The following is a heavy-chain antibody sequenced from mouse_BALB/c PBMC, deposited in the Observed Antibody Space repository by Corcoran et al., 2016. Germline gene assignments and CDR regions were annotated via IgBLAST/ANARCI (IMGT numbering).Heavy chain of an antibody. CDR3: ARCYYDYDGDY. CDR1: GYTFTDYY. J-gene: IGHJ2*01. CDR2: IYPGSGNT. Sequence: QIQLQQSGPELVKPGASVKISCKASGYTFTDYYINWVKQKPGQGLEWIGWIYPGSGNTKYNDKFKGKATVTVDTSSSTAYMQLSSLTSEDTADYFAARCYYDYDGDYWGQGTTLTVSS. V-gene: IGHV1-84*02. D-gene: IGHD2-4*01.